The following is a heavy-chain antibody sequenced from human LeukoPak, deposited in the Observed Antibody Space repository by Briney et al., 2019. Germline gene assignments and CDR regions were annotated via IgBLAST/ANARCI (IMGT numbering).Heavy chain of an antibody. CDR3: ARDGDSSPDYGMDV. D-gene: IGHD3-22*01. CDR1: GGSISSGSYY. Sequence: PSETLSLTCTVSGGSISSGSYYWSWIRQPAGKGLEWIGRIYTSGSTNYNPSLKSRVTISVDTSKNQFSLKLSSVTAADTAVYYCARDGDSSPDYGMDVWGQGTTVTVSS. V-gene: IGHV4-61*02. CDR2: IYTSGST. J-gene: IGHJ6*02.